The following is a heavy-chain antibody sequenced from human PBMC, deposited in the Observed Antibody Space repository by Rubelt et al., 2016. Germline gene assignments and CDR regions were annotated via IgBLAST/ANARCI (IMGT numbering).Heavy chain of an antibody. CDR3: ARVNYYESIGYYSLDF. V-gene: IGHV4-34*01. CDR2: ITHSGST. D-gene: IGHD3-22*01. CDR1: GGSFSGYF. J-gene: IGHJ4*02. Sequence: QVQLQQWGAGLLKPSETLSLTCGVYGGSFSGYFWSWIRQSPGTGLEWIGEITHSGSTTYNPFLKSRVTISVDTPKNQFSLMLSSVSAADTAVYFCARVNYYESIGYYSLDFWGQGTLVTVSS.